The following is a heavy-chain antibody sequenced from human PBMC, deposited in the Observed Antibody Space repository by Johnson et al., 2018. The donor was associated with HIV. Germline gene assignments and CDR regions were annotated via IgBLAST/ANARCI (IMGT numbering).Heavy chain of an antibody. CDR2: ISYDGGSK. CDR1: GFTFSSYP. D-gene: IGHD4-17*01. V-gene: IGHV3-30*04. J-gene: IGHJ3*02. Sequence: QVELVESGGGVVQPGRSLRLSCAASGFTFSSYPMHWVRQAPGKGLEWVAIISYDGGSKYYADSVKGRFTISRDNSKNTLYLQMNSLRAEDTAVYYCARPGGDYSAFDIWGQGTMVTVSS. CDR3: ARPGGDYSAFDI.